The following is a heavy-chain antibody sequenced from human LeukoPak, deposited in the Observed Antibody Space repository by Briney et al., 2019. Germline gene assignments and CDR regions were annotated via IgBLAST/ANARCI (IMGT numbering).Heavy chain of an antibody. J-gene: IGHJ3*02. D-gene: IGHD3-22*01. CDR2: IIPIFGTA. Sequence: GASVTVSCKASGGTFSSYAISWVRQAPGQGLEWMGGIIPIFGTANYAQKFQGRVTITTDESTSTAYMELSSLRSEDTAVYYCARVGTSSGYYGVAFDTWGQGTMVTVSS. V-gene: IGHV1-69*05. CDR1: GGTFSSYA. CDR3: ARVGTSSGYYGVAFDT.